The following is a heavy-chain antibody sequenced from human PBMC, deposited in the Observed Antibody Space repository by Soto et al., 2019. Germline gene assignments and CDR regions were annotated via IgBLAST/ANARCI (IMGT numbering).Heavy chain of an antibody. CDR3: ARDYDSSGYYPHEY. D-gene: IGHD3-22*01. V-gene: IGHV1-18*04. J-gene: IGHJ4*02. CDR2: ISAYNGNT. Sequence: ASVKFSCKASGYTFTSYGISWVRQAPGQGLEWMGWISAYNGNTNYAQKLQGRVTMTTDTSTRTAYMELRSLRSDDTAVYYCARDYDSSGYYPHEYWGQGTLVTVSS. CDR1: GYTFTSYG.